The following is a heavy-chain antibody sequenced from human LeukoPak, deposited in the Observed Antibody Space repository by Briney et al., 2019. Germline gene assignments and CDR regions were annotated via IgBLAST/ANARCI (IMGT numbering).Heavy chain of an antibody. CDR1: GFTFSSYS. CDR2: ISSSSSYI. D-gene: IGHD1-26*01. CDR3: ARVAWGNDAFDI. J-gene: IGHJ3*02. Sequence: PGGSLRLSCAASGFTFSSYSMNWVRQAPGKGLEWVSSISSSSSYIYYADSVKGRFTISRDNAQNSLYLQMNSLRAEDTAVYYCARVAWGNDAFDIWGQGTMVTVSS. V-gene: IGHV3-21*01.